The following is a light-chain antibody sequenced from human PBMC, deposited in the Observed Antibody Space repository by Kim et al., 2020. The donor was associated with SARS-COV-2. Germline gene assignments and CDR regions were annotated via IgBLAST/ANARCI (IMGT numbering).Light chain of an antibody. J-gene: IGKJ1*01. CDR3: QKSNSTPRT. CDR2: GAS. CDR1: QGISSY. V-gene: IGKV1-27*01. Sequence: AFVRDSVTITCRARQGISSYLAWYQQKPGKVPKLLIYGASTLQSEVPSRFSGSGSGTDFTLTISSMQPDDVATYFCQKSNSTPRTFGQGTKVDIK.